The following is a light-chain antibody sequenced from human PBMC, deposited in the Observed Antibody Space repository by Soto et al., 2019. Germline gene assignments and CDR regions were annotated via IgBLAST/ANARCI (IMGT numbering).Light chain of an antibody. CDR2: AAS. J-gene: IGKJ1*01. CDR1: QSLSSGY. Sequence: EIVLTQSPGTLSLSQGERATLSCRASQSLSSGYLAWYQQKPGQAPRILIYAASSRATGIPDRFSGSGSGTDFSLTISRLEPEDFAVYYCHQYDSSPPGTFGQGTKVDIK. CDR3: HQYDSSPPGT. V-gene: IGKV3-20*01.